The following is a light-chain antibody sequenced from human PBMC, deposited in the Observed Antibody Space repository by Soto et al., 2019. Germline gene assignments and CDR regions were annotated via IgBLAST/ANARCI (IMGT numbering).Light chain of an antibody. CDR2: EDS. V-gene: IGLV2-8*01. Sequence: QSALTQPPSASGSPGQSVTIPCTGSTGATSGHKYVAWYQHHPGEVPKLLIYEDSKRPSGVPDRFSASRAGNTASLTVSGLQSDDEALYYCSSYIDMDNSVTFGGGPQLTVL. J-gene: IGLJ2*01. CDR3: SSYIDMDNSVT. CDR1: TGATSGHKY.